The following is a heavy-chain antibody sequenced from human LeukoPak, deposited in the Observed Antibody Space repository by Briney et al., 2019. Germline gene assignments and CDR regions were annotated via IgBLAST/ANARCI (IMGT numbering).Heavy chain of an antibody. Sequence: PGGPLRLSCAASGFTLRNYWMHWVRQVPGRGLVWVSRISGDGSGTNYADSVKGRFTISRDNAKNTVYLQINNLRAEDTAVYFCARYSSSSGGPSYFLDYWGQGTLVTVSS. CDR1: GFTLRNYW. J-gene: IGHJ4*02. V-gene: IGHV3-74*01. CDR2: ISGDGSGT. D-gene: IGHD6-6*01. CDR3: ARYSSSSGGPSYFLDY.